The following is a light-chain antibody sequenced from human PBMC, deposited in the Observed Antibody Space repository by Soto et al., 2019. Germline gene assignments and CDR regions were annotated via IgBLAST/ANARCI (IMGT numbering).Light chain of an antibody. V-gene: IGKV1-39*01. Sequence: DIQMTQSPSSLSASVGDRFTITCLASQSISSYLNWYQQKPGKAPKLLIYAASSLQSGVPSRFSGSGSGTDFTLTISSLQPEDFATYYCQQSYSPPPITFGQGTRLEI. CDR3: QQSYSPPPIT. CDR2: AAS. J-gene: IGKJ5*01. CDR1: QSISSY.